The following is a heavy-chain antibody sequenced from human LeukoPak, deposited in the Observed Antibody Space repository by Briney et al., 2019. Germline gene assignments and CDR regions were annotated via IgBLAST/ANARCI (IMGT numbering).Heavy chain of an antibody. CDR3: ARSSILEWLPYYYYYMDV. V-gene: IGHV3-21*01. Sequence: GGSLRLSCAPSGFTFSIYSMNWVRQAPGTGVERVSYFSRSRSYIYYADSVKGRFTISRDNAKNSLYLQMNSLRAEDTAVYYCARSSILEWLPYYYYYMDVWGKGTTVTVSS. CDR1: GFTFSIYS. J-gene: IGHJ6*03. D-gene: IGHD3-3*01. CDR2: FSRSRSYI.